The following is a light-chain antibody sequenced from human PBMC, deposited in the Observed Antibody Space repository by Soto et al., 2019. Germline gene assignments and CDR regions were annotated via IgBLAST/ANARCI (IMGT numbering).Light chain of an antibody. V-gene: IGKV1-5*03. CDR1: ESIIRW. Sequence: DIQMTQSPSTLSASVGERVTITCRASESIIRWLAWYQHKPGKAPKLLIYQASSLESGLPSRFTGSGSETEFTLTISGLQPDDSANYYCLQYFLYPYTFGHGTRLDIK. CDR2: QAS. J-gene: IGKJ2*01. CDR3: LQYFLYPYT.